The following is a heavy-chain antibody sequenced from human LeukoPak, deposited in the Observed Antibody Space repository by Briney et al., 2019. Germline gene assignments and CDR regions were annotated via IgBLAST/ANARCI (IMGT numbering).Heavy chain of an antibody. V-gene: IGHV3-7*01. Sequence: GGSLRLSCEASGFSMSVYWMTWVRQAPGKGLDGVANIKQDGSERNYVDSVKGRFTISRDNAKKSLYLQMNSLRAEDTAVYYCARDWGAYYHFFDYWGQGTLVTVSS. CDR3: ARDWGAYYHFFDY. CDR2: IKQDGSER. CDR1: GFSMSVYW. J-gene: IGHJ4*02. D-gene: IGHD3-22*01.